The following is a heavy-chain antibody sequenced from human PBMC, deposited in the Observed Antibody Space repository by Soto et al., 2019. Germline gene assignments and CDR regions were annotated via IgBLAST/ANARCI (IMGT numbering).Heavy chain of an antibody. V-gene: IGHV4-30-4*01. Sequence: QVQLQESGPGLVKPSQTLSLTCTVSGGSISSGDYYWSWIRQPPGKGLEWIGYIYYSGSTYYNPSLKSRITRSVDTSKNQFSLKLSSVTAADTAVYYCATLRRGYSGYVNTGYYFDYWGQGTLVTVSS. D-gene: IGHD5-12*01. CDR3: ATLRRGYSGYVNTGYYFDY. J-gene: IGHJ4*02. CDR1: GGSISSGDYY. CDR2: IYYSGST.